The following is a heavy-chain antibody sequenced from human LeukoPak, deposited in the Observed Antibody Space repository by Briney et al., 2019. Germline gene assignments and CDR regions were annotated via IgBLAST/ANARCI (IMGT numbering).Heavy chain of an antibody. CDR1: GFTVSSNF. D-gene: IGHD5-24*01. V-gene: IGHV3-66*01. Sequence: PGGSLRLSCAASGFTVSSNFMTWVRQAPGKGLEWVSLIYSGGSTYYADSVKGRFTISRDNSKNTLYLQMNSLRAGDTAAYHCASGLRDIIAGGLDYWGQGTLVTVSS. CDR2: IYSGGST. J-gene: IGHJ4*02. CDR3: ASGLRDIIAGGLDY.